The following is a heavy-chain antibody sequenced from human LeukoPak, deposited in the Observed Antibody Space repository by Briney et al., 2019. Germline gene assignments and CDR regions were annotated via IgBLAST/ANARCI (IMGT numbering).Heavy chain of an antibody. CDR3: AIGYCSSTSRYGGYYYMDV. J-gene: IGHJ6*03. D-gene: IGHD2-2*01. Sequence: ASVKVSCKASGGTFSSYAISWVRQAPGQGLEWMGGIIPIFGTANYAQKFQGRVTITADESTSTAYMELSSLRSEDTAVYYCAIGYCSSTSRYGGYYYMDVWGKGTTVTISS. V-gene: IGHV1-69*13. CDR2: IIPIFGTA. CDR1: GGTFSSYA.